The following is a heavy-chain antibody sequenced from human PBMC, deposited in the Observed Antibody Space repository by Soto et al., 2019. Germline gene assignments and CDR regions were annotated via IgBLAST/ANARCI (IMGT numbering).Heavy chain of an antibody. CDR3: ARRVRFSWPLEY. J-gene: IGHJ4*02. CDR2: IYYSGST. D-gene: IGHD3-3*01. V-gene: IGHV4-39*01. Sequence: QLQLQESGPGLVKPSETLSLTCTVSGGSISSTSYYWGWIRQPPGKGLEWIGSIYYSGSTSYNPSLKSRVTISVDTSKNQFSLKLSSVTAADTAVYYCARRVRFSWPLEYWGQGTLVTVSS. CDR1: GGSISSTSYY.